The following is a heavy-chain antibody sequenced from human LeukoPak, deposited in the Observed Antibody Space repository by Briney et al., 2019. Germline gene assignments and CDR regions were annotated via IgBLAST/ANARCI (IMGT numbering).Heavy chain of an antibody. CDR1: GYTLTAYY. D-gene: IGHD1-26*01. CDR2: INPHTGDT. V-gene: IGHV1-2*02. CDR3: ARVIRGSYLKTLEN. J-gene: IGHJ4*02. Sequence: ASVKVSCKASGYTLTAYYMHWVRHAPGQGLEWMGWINPHTGDTNLAQKFQGRVTLARDTSISTAYMELSRLRSDDTAIYYCARVIRGSYLKTLENWGQGTLVTVSS.